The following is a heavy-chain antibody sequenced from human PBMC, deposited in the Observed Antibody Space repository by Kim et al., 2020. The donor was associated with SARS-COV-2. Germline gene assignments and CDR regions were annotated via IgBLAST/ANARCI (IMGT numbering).Heavy chain of an antibody. D-gene: IGHD3-10*01. CDR3: ARIGQLRWFGETDFDY. V-gene: IGHV3-21*01. Sequence: GGSLRLSCAASGFTFSSYSMNWVRQAPGKGLEWVSSISSSSSYIYYADSVKGRFTISRDNAKNSLYLQMNSLRAEDTAVYYCARIGQLRWFGETDFDYWGQGTLVTVSS. J-gene: IGHJ4*02. CDR2: ISSSSSYI. CDR1: GFTFSSYS.